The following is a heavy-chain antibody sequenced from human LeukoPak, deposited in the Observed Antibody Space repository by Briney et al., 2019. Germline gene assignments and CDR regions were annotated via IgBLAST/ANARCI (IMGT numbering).Heavy chain of an antibody. J-gene: IGHJ4*02. CDR3: AKGLSTTIVTPLGC. D-gene: IGHD5-18*01. V-gene: IGHV3-23*01. Sequence: GGSLRLSCAASGFTFSSYAMSWVRQTSGKGLEWVSSFSGSGTSTYYADSVKGRFTISRDNSKNMLYLQMNSLRAEDTAVYYCAKGLSTTIVTPLGCWGQGTLVTVSS. CDR2: FSGSGTST. CDR1: GFTFSSYA.